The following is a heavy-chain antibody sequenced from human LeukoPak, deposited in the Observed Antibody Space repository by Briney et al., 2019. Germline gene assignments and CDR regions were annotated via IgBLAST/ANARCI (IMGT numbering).Heavy chain of an antibody. D-gene: IGHD3-3*01. CDR3: ARAVIPYDFWSGYYSEYFQH. CDR2: ITTSSSYI. Sequence: PGGSLRLSCAASGFTFSSYSMDWVRQAPGKGLEWVSSITTSSSYIYYADSVKGRSTISRDNARNSLYLQMDSLRAEDTAVYYCARAVIPYDFWSGYYSEYFQHWGQGTLVTVSS. J-gene: IGHJ1*01. V-gene: IGHV3-21*01. CDR1: GFTFSSYS.